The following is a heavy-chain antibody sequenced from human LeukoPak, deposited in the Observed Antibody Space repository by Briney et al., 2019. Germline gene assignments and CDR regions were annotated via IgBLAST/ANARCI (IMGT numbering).Heavy chain of an antibody. Sequence: GGSLRLSCAASGFTFSRYAMSWVRQAPGKGLEWDSAISGSGGSTYYADSVKGRFTISRDNSKNTLYLQMNSLRAEDTAVYYCAKSHSSGPNWFDPWGQGTLVTVSS. D-gene: IGHD6-19*01. J-gene: IGHJ5*02. CDR2: ISGSGGST. CDR1: GFTFSRYA. CDR3: AKSHSSGPNWFDP. V-gene: IGHV3-23*01.